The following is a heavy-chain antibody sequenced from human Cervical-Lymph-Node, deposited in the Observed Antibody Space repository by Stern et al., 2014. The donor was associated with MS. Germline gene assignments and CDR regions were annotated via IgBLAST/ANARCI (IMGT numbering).Heavy chain of an antibody. J-gene: IGHJ4*02. CDR3: SKVGSIAVAGTGFDY. D-gene: IGHD6-19*01. Sequence: VQLVESGGGVVQPGRSLRLSCAASGFTFSSYGMHWVRQAPGKGLEWVAVISYDGSNKESAESVTGRLTSLTEHSQKTLYLQMNSLRAEDTAVYYCSKVGSIAVAGTGFDYWGQGTLVTVSS. V-gene: IGHV3-30*18. CDR2: ISYDGSNK. CDR1: GFTFSSYG.